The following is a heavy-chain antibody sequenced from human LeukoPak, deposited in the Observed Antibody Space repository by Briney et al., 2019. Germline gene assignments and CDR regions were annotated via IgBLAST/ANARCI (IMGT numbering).Heavy chain of an antibody. V-gene: IGHV4-34*01. CDR3: ARRDDSSGYHKIFDY. CDR1: GGSFSGYY. Sequence: SETLSLTCAVYGGSFSGYYWSWIRQPPGKGLEWIGEINHSGSTNYNPSLKSRVTISVDTSKNQFSLKLSSLTAADTAVYYCARRDDSSGYHKIFDYWGPGTLVTVSS. D-gene: IGHD3-22*01. J-gene: IGHJ4*02. CDR2: INHSGST.